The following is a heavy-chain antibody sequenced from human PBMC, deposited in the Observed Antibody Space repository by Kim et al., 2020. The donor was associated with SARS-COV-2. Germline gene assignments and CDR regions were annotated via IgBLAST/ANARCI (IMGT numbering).Heavy chain of an antibody. V-gene: IGHV3-30*18. CDR3: AKDRSSRWELPELLFDY. J-gene: IGHJ4*02. D-gene: IGHD1-26*01. CDR1: GFTFSSYG. Sequence: GGSLRLSCAASGFTFSSYGMHWVRQAPGKGLEWVAVISYDGSNKYYADSVKGRFTISRDNSENTLYLQMNSLRAEDTAVYYCAKDRSSRWELPELLFDYWGQGTLVTVSS. CDR2: ISYDGSNK.